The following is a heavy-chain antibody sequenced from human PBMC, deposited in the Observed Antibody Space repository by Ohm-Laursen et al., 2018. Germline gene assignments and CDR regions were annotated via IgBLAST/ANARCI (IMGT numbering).Heavy chain of an antibody. D-gene: IGHD1-1*01. V-gene: IGHV4-59*07. CDR1: GGSISSYY. J-gene: IGHJ6*02. CDR3: ASTDTTHYYYYGMDV. CDR2: IYYSGST. Sequence: SDTLSLTCSVSGGSISSYYWSWIRQPPGKGLEWIGYIYYSGSTNYNPSLKSRVTISVDTSKNQFSLKLSSVTAADTAVYYCASTDTTHYYYYGMDVWGQGTTVTVSS.